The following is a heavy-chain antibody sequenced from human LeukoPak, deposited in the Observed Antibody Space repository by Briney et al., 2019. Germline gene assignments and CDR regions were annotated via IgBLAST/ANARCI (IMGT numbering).Heavy chain of an antibody. CDR1: GFTFDDYA. Sequence: GGSLTLSCAASGFTFDDYAMHWVRQPPGKGLEWVSGISCNSGSIGYADSVKGRFTISRDNAKNSLYLQMNSLRAEDTALYYCAKDPRHSIGPNGMDGWGQGTTVTVSS. D-gene: IGHD2-21*01. CDR3: AKDPRHSIGPNGMDG. J-gene: IGHJ6*02. V-gene: IGHV3-9*01. CDR2: ISCNSGSI.